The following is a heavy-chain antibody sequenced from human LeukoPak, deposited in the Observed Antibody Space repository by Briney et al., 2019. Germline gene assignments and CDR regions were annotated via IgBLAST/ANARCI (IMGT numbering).Heavy chain of an antibody. CDR3: ASSGYSSGWYDYY. V-gene: IGHV3-7*01. Sequence: GGSLRLSCAASGFTFSTYWMSWVRQAPGKGLEWVANIKQDGSDKYYVDSVKGRFTISRDNAKNSLYLQMNSLRAEDTAVYYCASSGYSSGWYDYYWGQGTLVTVSS. CDR1: GFTFSTYW. J-gene: IGHJ4*02. CDR2: IKQDGSDK. D-gene: IGHD6-19*01.